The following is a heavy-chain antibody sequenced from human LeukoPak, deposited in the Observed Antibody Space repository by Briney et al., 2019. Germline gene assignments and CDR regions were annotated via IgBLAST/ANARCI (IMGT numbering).Heavy chain of an antibody. CDR1: GFTFSSYA. J-gene: IGHJ6*02. D-gene: IGHD1-14*01. CDR3: AKDLTDYYYYYGMDV. CDR2: ISGSGGST. Sequence: QAGGSLRLSCAASGFTFSSYAMSWVRQAPGKGLEWVSAISGSGGSTYYADSVKGRFTISRDNSKNTLYLQMNSLRAEDTAVYYCAKDLTDYYYYYGMDVWGQGTTVTVSS. V-gene: IGHV3-23*01.